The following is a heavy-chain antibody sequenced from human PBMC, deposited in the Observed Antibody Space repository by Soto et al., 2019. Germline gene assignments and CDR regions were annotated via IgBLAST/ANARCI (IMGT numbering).Heavy chain of an antibody. CDR3: ARIRYSSSWYLNDY. J-gene: IGHJ4*02. V-gene: IGHV2-26*01. CDR1: GFSLSNARMG. CDR2: IFSNDEK. Sequence: KESGPVLVKPTETLTLTCPVSGFSLSNARMGVSWIRQPPGKALEWLAHIFSNDEKSYSTSLKSRLTISKDTSKSQVVLTMTNMDPVDTATYYCARIRYSSSWYLNDYWGQGTLVTVSS. D-gene: IGHD6-13*01.